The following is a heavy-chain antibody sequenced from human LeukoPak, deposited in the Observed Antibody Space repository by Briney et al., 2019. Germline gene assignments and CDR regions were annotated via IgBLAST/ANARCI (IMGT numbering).Heavy chain of an antibody. D-gene: IGHD5-12*01. CDR3: ASSVISGSLGVDY. Sequence: GASVKVSCKASGYSFTAYYMHWVRQAPGQGLEWMGWINPNSGGTNYARKFQGRVTMTGDTSISTGYMELRRLRSDDTAVYYCASSVISGSLGVDYWGQGTLVTVSS. V-gene: IGHV1-2*02. CDR1: GYSFTAYY. CDR2: INPNSGGT. J-gene: IGHJ4*02.